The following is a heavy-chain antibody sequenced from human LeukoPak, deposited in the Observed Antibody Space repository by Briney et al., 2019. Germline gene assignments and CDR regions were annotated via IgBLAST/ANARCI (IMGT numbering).Heavy chain of an antibody. D-gene: IGHD4-17*01. CDR3: ARPGYYGDYGPGY. CDR1: GFTFSSYE. CDR2: ISSSGSTI. V-gene: IGHV3-48*03. J-gene: IGHJ4*02. Sequence: PGGSLRLSCAASGFTFSSYEMNWVRQAPGKGLEWVSYISSSGSTIYYADSVKGRFTISRDNAKNSLYLQMNSLRAEDTAVYYCARPGYYGDYGPGYWGQGTLVTVSS.